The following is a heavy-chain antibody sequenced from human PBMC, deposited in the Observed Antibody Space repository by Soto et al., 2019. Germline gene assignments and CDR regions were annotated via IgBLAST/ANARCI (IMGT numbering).Heavy chain of an antibody. V-gene: IGHV4-30-2*01. Sequence: PSETLSLTCAVSGGSISSGDFSWGWIRPPPGKGLEWIGYIYHSGSTYYNPSLKSRVAMSIDTSENQFSLRLTSVTAADTAVYYCARAVVSPVGYFDYWGQGSLVTVSS. CDR2: IYHSGST. CDR1: GGSISSGDFS. CDR3: ARAVVSPVGYFDY. D-gene: IGHD3-22*01. J-gene: IGHJ4*02.